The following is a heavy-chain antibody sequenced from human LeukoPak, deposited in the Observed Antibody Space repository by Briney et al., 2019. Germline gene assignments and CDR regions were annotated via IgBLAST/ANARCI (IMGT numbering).Heavy chain of an antibody. J-gene: IGHJ6*03. Sequence: PGRSLRLSCAASGFTFSRYGMHWVRQAPGKGLEWVAVLWSDGSSKYSVDSVQGRFTISRDNSKTTLYLQMNSLRDEDTAMYYCARDGVAVAGDTLYYMDVWGKGTTVTVSS. CDR2: LWSDGSSK. V-gene: IGHV3-33*01. D-gene: IGHD6-19*01. CDR3: ARDGVAVAGDTLYYMDV. CDR1: GFTFSRYG.